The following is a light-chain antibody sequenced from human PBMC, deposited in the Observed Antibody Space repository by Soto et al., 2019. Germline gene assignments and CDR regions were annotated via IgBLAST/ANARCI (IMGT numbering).Light chain of an antibody. V-gene: IGLV2-14*01. Sequence: QSALTQPASVSGSPGQSITISCTGTSSDVGRYTYVSWYQQHPGKAPKLMIYDVSKRPSGVSNRFSGSKSGNTASLTISGLQAEDEADYYCNSYTTSSTLVFGGGTKLTVL. CDR2: DVS. J-gene: IGLJ3*02. CDR1: SSDVGRYTY. CDR3: NSYTTSSTLV.